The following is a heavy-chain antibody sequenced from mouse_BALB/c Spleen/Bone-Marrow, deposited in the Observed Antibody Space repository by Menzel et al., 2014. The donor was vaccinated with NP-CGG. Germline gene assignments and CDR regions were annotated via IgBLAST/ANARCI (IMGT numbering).Heavy chain of an antibody. D-gene: IGHD2-14*01. CDR3: ATDRYDEDYAMDY. CDR1: GYSFTDYY. V-gene: IGHV1-26*01. J-gene: IGHJ4*01. CDR2: INPYNGAT. Sequence: VQLKQSGPELVKPGASVKISCKASGYSFTDYYVHWVKQSHVKSLEWIGRINPYNGATSYNQNFKDKASLTVDKSSTTAYMELHSLTSEDSAVYYCATDRYDEDYAMDYWGQGTSVTVSS.